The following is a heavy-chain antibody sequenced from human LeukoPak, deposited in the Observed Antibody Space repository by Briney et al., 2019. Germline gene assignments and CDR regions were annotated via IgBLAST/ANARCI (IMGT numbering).Heavy chain of an antibody. CDR2: IKQDGSEK. Sequence: PGESLRLSCAASGFTFSRYWMSWVRQAPGKGLEWVANIKQDGSEKHSVDSVKGRFTISRDNAKNALYLQMNSLRGEDTAVYYCARHQEQRLAPFDHWGQGTLVTVSS. D-gene: IGHD6-19*01. CDR1: GFTFSRYW. CDR3: ARHQEQRLAPFDH. J-gene: IGHJ4*02. V-gene: IGHV3-7*04.